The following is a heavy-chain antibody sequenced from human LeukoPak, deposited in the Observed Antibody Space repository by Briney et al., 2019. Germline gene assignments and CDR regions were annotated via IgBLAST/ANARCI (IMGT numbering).Heavy chain of an antibody. CDR1: GGTFSSYA. CDR2: IIPIFGTA. Sequence: EASVKVSCKASGGTFSSYAISWVRQAPGQGLEWMGGIIPIFGTANYAQKFQGRVTITADKSTSTAYMELSSLRSEDTAVYYCAPPLYYDSSGYGDFDICGQETIVTVSS. V-gene: IGHV1-69*06. J-gene: IGHJ3*02. CDR3: APPLYYDSSGYGDFDI. D-gene: IGHD3-22*01.